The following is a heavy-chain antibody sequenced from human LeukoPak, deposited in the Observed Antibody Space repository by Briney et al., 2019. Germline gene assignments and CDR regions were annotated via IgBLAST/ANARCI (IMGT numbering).Heavy chain of an antibody. V-gene: IGHV3-74*01. D-gene: IGHD5-18*01. Sequence: PGGSLRLSCAASGFTFSSYWMHWVRQAPGKGLVWFSLINNDGSTNYADSVKGRFTISRDNAKSTVFLQMNSLRPEDTAVYSCVMGRAYNYWGRGTMVAVSS. J-gene: IGHJ4*03. CDR2: INNDGST. CDR1: GFTFSSYW. CDR3: VMGRAYNY.